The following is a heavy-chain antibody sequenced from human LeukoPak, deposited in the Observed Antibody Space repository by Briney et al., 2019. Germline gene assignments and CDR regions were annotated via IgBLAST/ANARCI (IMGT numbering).Heavy chain of an antibody. CDR1: GFTFSSFQ. CDR2: IGGGDSQI. D-gene: IGHD5-12*01. CDR3: ARWGHSDYSSFPTKFDY. J-gene: IGHJ4*02. Sequence: GGSLRLSCAASGFTFSSFQMTWVRQAPGKGLERVSYIGGGDSQIFYADSVKGRFTISRDNAKNSLYLQMSSLRPEDTAIYYCARWGHSDYSSFPTKFDYWGQGTLVTVSS. V-gene: IGHV3-48*03.